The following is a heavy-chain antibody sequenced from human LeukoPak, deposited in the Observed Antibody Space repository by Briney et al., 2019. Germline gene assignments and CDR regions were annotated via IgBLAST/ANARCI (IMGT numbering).Heavy chain of an antibody. CDR3: ARDDYGDYFFDF. V-gene: IGHV3-7*01. D-gene: IGHD4-17*01. J-gene: IGHJ4*02. Sequence: GGSLRLSCAASGFTFSTYWMTWVRQAPGKGLEWIANIKPDRSEKYYVDSVKGRFTISRDNAKNSLYLQLNSLRAEDTAMYYCARDDYGDYFFDFWGQGTLVTVSS. CDR1: GFTFSTYW. CDR2: IKPDRSEK.